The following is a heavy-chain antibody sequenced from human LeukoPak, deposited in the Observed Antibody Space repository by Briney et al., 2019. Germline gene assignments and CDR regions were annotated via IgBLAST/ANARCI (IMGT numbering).Heavy chain of an antibody. CDR2: IYSSGSP. CDR3: ARDNDSSNYYDS. CDR1: GGSIRGSSHY. J-gene: IGHJ4*02. Sequence: PSETLSLTCTVSGGSIRGSSHYWAWIRQPPGKALEWIGNIYSSGSPSYNPSLMRRVTILVDTSKNQIYLKLNSVTGVDTAVYYCARDNDSSNYYDSWGQGTLVTVSS. V-gene: IGHV4-39*02. D-gene: IGHD4-11*01.